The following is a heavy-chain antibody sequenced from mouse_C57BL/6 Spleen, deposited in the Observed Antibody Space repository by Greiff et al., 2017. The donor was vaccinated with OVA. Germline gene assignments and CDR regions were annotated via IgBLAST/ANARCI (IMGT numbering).Heavy chain of an antibody. CDR1: GFTFSDYY. CDR3: ARGSLYYGSSYDAMDY. V-gene: IGHV5-16*01. CDR2: INYDGSST. D-gene: IGHD1-1*01. J-gene: IGHJ4*01. Sequence: EVHLVESEGGLVQPGSSMKLSCTASGFTFSDYYMAWVRQVPEKGLEWVANINYDGSSTYYLDSLKSRFIISRDNAKNILYLQMSSLKSEDTATYYCARGSLYYGSSYDAMDYWGQGTSVTVSS.